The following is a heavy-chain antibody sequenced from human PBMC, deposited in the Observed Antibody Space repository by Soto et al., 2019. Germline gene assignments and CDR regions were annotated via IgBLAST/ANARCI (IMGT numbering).Heavy chain of an antibody. CDR1: GFTFSSYN. V-gene: IGHV3-48*02. Sequence: EVQLVESGGGLVQPGGSLRLSCAASGFTFSSYNMNWVRQAPGKGLEWVSYISDSSGSTYYADSVKGRFTISRDNAKNSLYLEMNSLRDEDTAVYYCARRLPQWRVIDLWGQGTLVTVSS. J-gene: IGHJ5*02. D-gene: IGHD6-19*01. CDR3: ARRLPQWRVIDL. CDR2: ISDSSGST.